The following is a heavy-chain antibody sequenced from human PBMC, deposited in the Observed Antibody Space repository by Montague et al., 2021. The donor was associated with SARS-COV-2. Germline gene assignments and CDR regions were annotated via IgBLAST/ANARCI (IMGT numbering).Heavy chain of an antibody. CDR3: ARHALGYFDWLNEGYFDY. CDR1: GGSISSYY. Sequence: SETLSLTCTVSGGSISSYYWSWIRQPPGKGLEWIGYIYYSGSTNYNPSLKSRVTIIVDTSKNQFSLKLSSVTAADTAVYYCARHALGYFDWLNEGYFDYWGQGTLVTVSS. J-gene: IGHJ4*02. V-gene: IGHV4-59*08. D-gene: IGHD3-9*01. CDR2: IYYSGST.